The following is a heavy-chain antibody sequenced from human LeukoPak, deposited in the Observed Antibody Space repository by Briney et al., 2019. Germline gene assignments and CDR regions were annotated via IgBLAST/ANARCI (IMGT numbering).Heavy chain of an antibody. Sequence: GGSLRLSCAASGFTFSRSAMTWVRQGPGTGLEFVASIIYSGGATYYADSVKGRFTISRDNSKNTLYLQMNSLRAEDTALYYCAKDGLYYDGSEHIYYFDSWGQGTLVTVSS. J-gene: IGHJ4*02. V-gene: IGHV3-23*01. CDR1: GFTFSRSA. CDR3: AKDGLYYDGSEHIYYFDS. D-gene: IGHD3-22*01. CDR2: IIYSGGAT.